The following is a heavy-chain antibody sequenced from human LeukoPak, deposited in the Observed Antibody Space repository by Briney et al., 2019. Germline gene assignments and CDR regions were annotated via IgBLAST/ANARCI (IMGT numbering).Heavy chain of an antibody. J-gene: IGHJ4*02. CDR3: ARVRGVYDYVWGSYRYASWGLSY. CDR2: INPSGGST. D-gene: IGHD3-16*02. Sequence: ASVKVSCKASGYTFTSYYMHWVRQAPGQGLEWMGIINPSGGSTSYAQKFQGRVTMTRDTSTSTVYMELSSLRSEDTAVYYCARVRGVYDYVWGSYRYASWGLSYWGQGTLVTVSS. CDR1: GYTFTSYY. V-gene: IGHV1-46*01.